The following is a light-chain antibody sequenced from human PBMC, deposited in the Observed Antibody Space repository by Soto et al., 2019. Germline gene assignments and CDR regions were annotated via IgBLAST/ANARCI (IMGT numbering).Light chain of an antibody. CDR3: QQYGTSPLT. J-gene: IGKJ4*01. CDR1: QSVNNDY. Sequence: ETVLTQSPGTLSLSPGERATLSCRATQSVNNDYLAWYQQRPGLAPRLLIFGASGRATGIPDRFSGSGSGTDFTLTISRLEPEDFAIYYCQQYGTSPLTFGGGTKVETK. CDR2: GAS. V-gene: IGKV3-20*01.